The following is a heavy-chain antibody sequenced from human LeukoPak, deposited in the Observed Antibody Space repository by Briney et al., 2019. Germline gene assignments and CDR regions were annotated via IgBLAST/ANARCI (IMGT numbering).Heavy chain of an antibody. V-gene: IGHV3-11*01. J-gene: IGHJ1*01. CDR3: ATNLIGAGEYQQ. D-gene: IGHD2/OR15-2a*01. CDR2: ISSGGDIM. Sequence: GGSLRLSCAASGLRFSDYYVSWIRQAPGKGLQWVSYISSGGDIMHYADSVKGRFTSSRDNAKNSGYLEMNSLGAEDTAVYYCATNLIGAGEYQQWGQGTLVTVSS. CDR1: GLRFSDYY.